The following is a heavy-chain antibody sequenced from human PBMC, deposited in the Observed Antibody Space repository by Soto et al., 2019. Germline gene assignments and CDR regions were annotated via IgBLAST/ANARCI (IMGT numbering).Heavy chain of an antibody. CDR1: GFTFSSYA. CDR2: ISYDGSNK. V-gene: IGHV3-30-3*01. J-gene: IGHJ6*02. CDR3: ARSAEAGYYDFWSGYYSSRDYYYYYYGMDV. Sequence: PVGSLRLSCAASGFTFSSYAMHWVRQAPGKGLEWVAVISYDGSNKYYADSVKGRFTISRDNSKNTLYLQMNSLRAEDTAVYYCARSAEAGYYDFWSGYYSSRDYYYYYYGMDVWGQGTTVTVSS. D-gene: IGHD3-3*01.